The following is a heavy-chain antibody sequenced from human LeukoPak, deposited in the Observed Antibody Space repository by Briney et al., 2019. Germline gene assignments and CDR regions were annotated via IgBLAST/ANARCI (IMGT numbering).Heavy chain of an antibody. V-gene: IGHV1-2*02. CDR1: GYTFTDNA. CDR3: ARERDRTFDY. J-gene: IGHJ4*02. CDR2: INPNSGGA. D-gene: IGHD1-1*01. Sequence: ASVKVSCKASGYTFTDNAMHWVRQTPGQGLEWMGWINPNSGGAILAQQFQGRVSMIRDTSISTAYMELIRLLSDDTAVYYCARERDRTFDYWGQGTLVTVSS.